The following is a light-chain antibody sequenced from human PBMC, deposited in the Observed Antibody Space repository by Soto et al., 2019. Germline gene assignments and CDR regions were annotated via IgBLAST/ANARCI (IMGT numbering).Light chain of an antibody. V-gene: IGKV3-11*01. CDR3: QQGNNWPPIT. J-gene: IGKJ5*01. CDR1: QSVGRY. CDR2: DAS. Sequence: ENVLTQSPAILSLSPGDTATLSCRASQSVGRYLAWYPQKPGQAPRLVIYDASNRAAGVPDRFSGSGSGTDFTLSISHLEAEDFAVYYCQQGNNWPPITFCQGTR.